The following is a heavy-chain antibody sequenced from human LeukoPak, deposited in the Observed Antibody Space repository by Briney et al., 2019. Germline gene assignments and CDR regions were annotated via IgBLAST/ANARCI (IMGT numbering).Heavy chain of an antibody. V-gene: IGHV3-30*02. J-gene: IGHJ3*02. CDR2: IGRDATTK. CDR3: AKDREWTFDI. Sequence: GGSLRLSCAASSFTFTISGMHWVRQAPGEGLEWVAFIGRDATTKYYADSVKGRFPISGDSSYHTAFLQMNSLRADDTAIYYCAKDREWTFDIWGRGTMVTVSS. D-gene: IGHD3-3*01. CDR1: SFTFTISG.